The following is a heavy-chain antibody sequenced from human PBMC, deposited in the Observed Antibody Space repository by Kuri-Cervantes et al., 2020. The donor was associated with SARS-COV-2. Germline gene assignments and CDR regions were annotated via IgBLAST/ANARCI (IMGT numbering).Heavy chain of an antibody. V-gene: IGHV3-23*01. CDR2: ISGSGGST. CDR3: AKVVRGSYDY. Sequence: ETLSLTCTVSGGSISSSSYYWGWIRQPPGKGLEWVSAISGSGGSTYYADSVKGRFTISRDNSKNTLYLQMNSLRAEDTAVYYCAKVVRGSYDYWGQGTLVTVSS. J-gene: IGHJ4*02. D-gene: IGHD1-26*01. CDR1: GGSISSSSYY.